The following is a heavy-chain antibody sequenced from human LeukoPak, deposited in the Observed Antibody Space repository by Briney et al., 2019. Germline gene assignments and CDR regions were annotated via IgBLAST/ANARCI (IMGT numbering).Heavy chain of an antibody. Sequence: PSETLSLTCTVSGGSIRSSYYYWGWIRQPPGKGLEWIGSIYDSGSTYYNPSLKSRVTISVDTSKNQFSLKVNTVTAAETAVYYCGRSPIVVIPAAIPTEDVVRPDYFDYWGQGTLVTVSS. CDR1: GGSIRSSYYY. CDR2: IYDSGST. CDR3: GRSPIVVIPAAIPTEDVVRPDYFDY. J-gene: IGHJ4*02. V-gene: IGHV4-39*01. D-gene: IGHD2-2*02.